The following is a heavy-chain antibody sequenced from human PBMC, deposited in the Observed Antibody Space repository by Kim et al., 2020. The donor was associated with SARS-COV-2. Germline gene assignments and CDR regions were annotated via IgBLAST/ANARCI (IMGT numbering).Heavy chain of an antibody. V-gene: IGHV1-46*01. J-gene: IGHJ6*02. D-gene: IGHD1-1*01. Sequence: ASVKVSCKASGYTFTSYYMHWVRQAPGQGLEWMGIINPSGGSTSYAQKFQGRVTMTRDTSTSTVYMELSSLRSEDTAVYYCARVGSTGTSPQGGYYYYGMDVWGQGTTVTVSS. CDR1: GYTFTSYY. CDR2: INPSGGST. CDR3: ARVGSTGTSPQGGYYYYGMDV.